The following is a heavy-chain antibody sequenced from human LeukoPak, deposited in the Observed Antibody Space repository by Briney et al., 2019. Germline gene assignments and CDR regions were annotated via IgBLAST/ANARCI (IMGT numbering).Heavy chain of an antibody. D-gene: IGHD5-24*01. CDR1: GGSISSSSYY. V-gene: IGHV4-39*02. J-gene: IGHJ5*02. CDR2: IYYSGST. CDR3: ARDIGSQMATISDWFDP. Sequence: SETLSLTCPVSGGSISSSSYYWGWVRQPPGKGLEGIGRIYYSGSTYYNPSLKSRVTISVDTSKNQFSLKLSSVTAADTAVYYCARDIGSQMATISDWFDPWGQGTLVTVSS.